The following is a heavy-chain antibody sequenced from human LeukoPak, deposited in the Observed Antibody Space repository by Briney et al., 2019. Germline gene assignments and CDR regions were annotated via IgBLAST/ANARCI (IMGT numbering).Heavy chain of an antibody. D-gene: IGHD3-22*01. CDR1: GGTFSSYA. CDR3: ARDRYYYDSSGRRRNWFDP. J-gene: IGHJ5*02. Sequence: ASVKVYCKASGGTFSSYAISWVRQAPGQGLGWMGGIIPIFGTANYAQKFQGRVTITADESTSTAYMELSSLRSEDTAVYYCARDRYYYDSSGRRRNWFDPWGQGTLVTVSS. V-gene: IGHV1-69*13. CDR2: IIPIFGTA.